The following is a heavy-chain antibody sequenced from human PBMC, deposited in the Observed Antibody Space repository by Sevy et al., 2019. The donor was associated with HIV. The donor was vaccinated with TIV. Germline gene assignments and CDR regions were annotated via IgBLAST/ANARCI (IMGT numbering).Heavy chain of an antibody. J-gene: IGHJ6*02. Sequence: ASVKVSCKASGYTFTSYDINWVRQATGQGLEWMGWMNPNSGNTGYAQKFQGRVTMTRNTSISTAYMELSSLGSEDTAMYYCARCLEPYYDFWSGYYNYYYYYGMDVWGQGTTVTVSS. CDR2: MNPNSGNT. CDR3: ARCLEPYYDFWSGYYNYYYYYGMDV. CDR1: GYTFTSYD. D-gene: IGHD3-3*01. V-gene: IGHV1-8*01.